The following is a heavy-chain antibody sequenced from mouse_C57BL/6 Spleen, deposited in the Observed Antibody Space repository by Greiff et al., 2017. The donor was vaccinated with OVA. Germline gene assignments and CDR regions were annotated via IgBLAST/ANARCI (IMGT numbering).Heavy chain of an antibody. CDR1: GYTFTSYW. V-gene: IGHV1-53*01. Sequence: QVQLKQPGTELVKPGASVKLSCKASGYTFTSYWMHWVKQRPGQGLEWIGNINPSNGGTNYNEKFKSKATLTVDKSSSTAYMQLSSLTSEDSAVYYCARSSAYYSIPFDYWGQGTTLTVSS. CDR2: INPSNGGT. J-gene: IGHJ2*01. D-gene: IGHD2-5*01. CDR3: ARSSAYYSIPFDY.